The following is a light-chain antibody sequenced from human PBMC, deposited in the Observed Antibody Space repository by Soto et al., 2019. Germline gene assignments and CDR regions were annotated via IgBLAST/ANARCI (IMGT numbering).Light chain of an antibody. V-gene: IGLV2-14*01. CDR3: SSYTSDSSYV. CDR1: SSDVGLYDY. CDR2: AVS. J-gene: IGLJ1*01. Sequence: QSALTQPASVSGSPGQSITISCTGTSSDVGLYDYVSWYQQHPGKAPQLMIYAVSNRPSGVSNRFSASKSGNTASLFISGLQAEDEADYYCSSYTSDSSYVFGYRTKVTAL.